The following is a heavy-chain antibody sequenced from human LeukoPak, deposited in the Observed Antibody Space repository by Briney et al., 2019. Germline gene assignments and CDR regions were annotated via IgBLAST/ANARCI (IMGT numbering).Heavy chain of an antibody. D-gene: IGHD3-3*01. CDR1: GGSISSNSYY. CDR2: IYYSGSI. Sequence: SETLSLTCTVSGGSISSNSYYWGWIRQPPGKGLEWIGSIYYSGSIYYNPSLKSRVTISVDTSKNQFSLKLSSVTAADTAVYYCARQLFGVVLTIIDYWGQGTLVTVSS. CDR3: ARQLFGVVLTIIDY. V-gene: IGHV4-39*01. J-gene: IGHJ4*02.